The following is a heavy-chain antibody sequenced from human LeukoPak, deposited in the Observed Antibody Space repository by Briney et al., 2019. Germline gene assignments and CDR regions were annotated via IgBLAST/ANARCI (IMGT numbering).Heavy chain of an antibody. J-gene: IGHJ5*02. D-gene: IGHD2-2*01. Sequence: SETLSLTCTVSGGSISSYYWSWIRQPPGKGLEWIGYISYSGSTNYNPSLKSRVTISVDTSKNQFSLKLSSVTAADTAVYYCARGPHVFYCSSTSCYHWLDPWGQGTLVTVSS. CDR2: ISYSGST. CDR1: GGSISSYY. V-gene: IGHV4-59*08. CDR3: ARGPHVFYCSSTSCYHWLDP.